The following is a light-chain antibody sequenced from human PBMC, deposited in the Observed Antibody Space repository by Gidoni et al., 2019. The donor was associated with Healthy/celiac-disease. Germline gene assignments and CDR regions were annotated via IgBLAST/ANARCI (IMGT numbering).Light chain of an antibody. CDR3: QRSYSTPFT. Sequence: DIQMTQPPSSLSASVGDRVTITCRASQSISSYLNWYQQKPGKAPKLLIYASSSLQSGVPSRFSGSGSGTDFTLTISSLQPEDFATYYCQRSYSTPFTFGPGTKVEIK. J-gene: IGKJ3*01. CDR2: ASS. V-gene: IGKV1-39*01. CDR1: QSISSY.